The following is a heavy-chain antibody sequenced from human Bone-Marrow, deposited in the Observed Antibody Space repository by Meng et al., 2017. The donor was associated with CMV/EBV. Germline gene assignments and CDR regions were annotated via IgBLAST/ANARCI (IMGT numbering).Heavy chain of an antibody. D-gene: IGHD3-22*01. CDR2: INPNSGGT. CDR1: GYTFSRYT. J-gene: IGHJ4*02. CDR3: VTLSSGRLAY. Sequence: ASVKVSCKASGYTFSRYTISWVRQAPGQGLEWMGWINPNSGGTNYAQKFQGRVTMTRDTSISTAYMELSRLRSDDTAVYYCVTLSSGRLAYWGQGTLVTVSS. V-gene: IGHV1-2*02.